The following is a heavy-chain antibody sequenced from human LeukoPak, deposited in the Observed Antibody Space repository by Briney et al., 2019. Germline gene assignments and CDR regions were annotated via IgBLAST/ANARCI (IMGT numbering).Heavy chain of an antibody. CDR1: GGSISSYY. Sequence: SETLSLTCTVSGGSISSYYWSWIRQPAGKGLEWIGRIYISGSTNYNPSLKSRVTMSVDTSKNQFSLKLSSVTAADTAVYYCARVNIVVVPAAMSYYYYYYMDVWGKGTTVTISS. J-gene: IGHJ6*03. D-gene: IGHD2-2*01. CDR2: IYISGST. CDR3: ARVNIVVVPAAMSYYYYYYMDV. V-gene: IGHV4-4*07.